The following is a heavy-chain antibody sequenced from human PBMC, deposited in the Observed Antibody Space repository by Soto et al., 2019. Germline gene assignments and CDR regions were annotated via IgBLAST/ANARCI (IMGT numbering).Heavy chain of an antibody. CDR1: GYSFTSYW. CDR3: ARGMVVTVTFDAFDI. Sequence: PGESLKISCKGSGYSFTSYWIGWVCQMPGKGLEWMGIIYPGDSDTRYSPSFQGQVTISADKSISTAYLQWSSLKASDTAMYYCARGMVVTVTFDAFDIWGQGTMVTVSS. V-gene: IGHV5-51*01. CDR2: IYPGDSDT. D-gene: IGHD2-21*02. J-gene: IGHJ3*02.